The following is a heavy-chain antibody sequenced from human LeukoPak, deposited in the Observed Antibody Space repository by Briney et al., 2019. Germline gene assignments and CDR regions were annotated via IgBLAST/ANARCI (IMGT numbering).Heavy chain of an antibody. V-gene: IGHV3-49*03. CDR1: GFTFGDYA. D-gene: IGHD4-17*01. Sequence: PGGSLRLSCTASGFTFGDYAMSWFRQAPGKGLEWVGFIRSKAYGGTTEYAASVKGRFTISRDDSKSIAYLQMNSLKTEDTAVYYCTRDQALVDYGDFAGELPSVYYYYMDVWGKGTTVTVSS. CDR2: IRSKAYGGTT. CDR3: TRDQALVDYGDFAGELPSVYYYYMDV. J-gene: IGHJ6*03.